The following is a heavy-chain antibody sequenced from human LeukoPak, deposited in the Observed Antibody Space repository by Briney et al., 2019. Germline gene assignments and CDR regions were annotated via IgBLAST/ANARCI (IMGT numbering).Heavy chain of an antibody. Sequence: PSETLSLTCTVSGDSISSYYWSWLRQPPGKGLEWRGDIYYSGSTTYKPSLKSRVTISADTSKNQFSLKVNSVTAADTAIYYCARDRRYNSTLSGMDVCGQGSTVTVPS. CDR2: IYYSGST. V-gene: IGHV4-59*01. CDR1: GDSISSYY. J-gene: IGHJ6*02. CDR3: ARDRRYNSTLSGMDV. D-gene: IGHD2/OR15-2a*01.